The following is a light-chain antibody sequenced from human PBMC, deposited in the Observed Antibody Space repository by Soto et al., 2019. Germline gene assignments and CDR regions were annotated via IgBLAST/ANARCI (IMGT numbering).Light chain of an antibody. CDR3: SSDAGNCSYV. CDR2: EVT. CDR1: SXDAGRYDH. Sequence: QSVLTQPPSASGSPGQSLTIPCTGTSXDAGRYDHVSSYQQHPGKSPKLMIYEVTNRPAGVPDRFSGPKSGNTASLTVSGLQAEDEADDFCSSDAGNCSYVFGTGTKVTVL. J-gene: IGLJ1*01. V-gene: IGLV2-8*01.